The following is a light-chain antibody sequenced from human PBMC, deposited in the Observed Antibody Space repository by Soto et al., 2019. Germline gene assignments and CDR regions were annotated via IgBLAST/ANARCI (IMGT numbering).Light chain of an antibody. J-gene: IGLJ1*01. CDR1: DIGSKS. Sequence: SYELTQPPSVSVAPGQTARITCGGNDIGSKSVHWYQQKPGQAPVLVVYEDSDRPSGIPERFSGSNSGNTATLSISRVGAGDEADYYCQVWDGDVDHYVFGTGTQLTVL. CDR3: QVWDGDVDHYV. CDR2: EDS. V-gene: IGLV3-21*02.